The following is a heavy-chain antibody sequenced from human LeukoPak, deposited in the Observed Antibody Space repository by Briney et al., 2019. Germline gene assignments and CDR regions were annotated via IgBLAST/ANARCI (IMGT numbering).Heavy chain of an antibody. CDR1: GGSFSGYY. V-gene: IGHV4-34*01. CDR3: ARGAYCSGGSCHSRPWFDP. D-gene: IGHD2-15*01. J-gene: IGHJ5*02. Sequence: SETLSLTCAVYGGSFSGYYWSWIRQPPGKGLEWIGEINHSGSTNYNPSLKSRVSISVDTSKNQFSLKLSSVTAADTAVYYCARGAYCSGGSCHSRPWFDPWGQGTLVTVSS. CDR2: INHSGST.